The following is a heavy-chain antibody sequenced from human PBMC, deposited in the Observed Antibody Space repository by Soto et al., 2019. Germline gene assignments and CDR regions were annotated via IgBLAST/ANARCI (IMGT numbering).Heavy chain of an antibody. CDR3: ASITVAGYDDAFDI. V-gene: IGHV1-69*06. J-gene: IGHJ3*02. CDR2: IIPIFGTA. CDR1: GGTFSSYA. Sequence: SVKVSCKASGGTFSSYAIGWVRQAPGQGLEWMGGIIPIFGTANYAQKFQGRVTITADKSTSTAYMELSSLRSEDTAVYYCASITVAGYDDAFDIWGQGTMVTISS. D-gene: IGHD6-19*01.